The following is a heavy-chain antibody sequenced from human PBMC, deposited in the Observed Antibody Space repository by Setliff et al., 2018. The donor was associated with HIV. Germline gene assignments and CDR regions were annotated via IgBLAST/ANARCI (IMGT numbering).Heavy chain of an antibody. CDR2: IDHSGST. D-gene: IGHD3-3*01. CDR1: GGSFSGYH. CDR3: MRGRSITIFGVAYSDF. J-gene: IGHJ4*02. V-gene: IGHV4-34*01. Sequence: SETLSLTCAVYGGSFSGYHWSWIRQSPGKGLEWIGEIDHSGSTDDNPSLKSRVTISVDTSNNQFSLKVTSVTAADTAVYYCMRGRSITIFGVAYSDFWGQGTQVTVSS.